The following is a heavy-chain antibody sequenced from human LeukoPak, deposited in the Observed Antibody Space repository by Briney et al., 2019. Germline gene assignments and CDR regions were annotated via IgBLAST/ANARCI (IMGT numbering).Heavy chain of an antibody. V-gene: IGHV4-59*08. CDR2: ISNSGGT. CDR1: GGSISSYH. J-gene: IGHJ1*01. D-gene: IGHD2-15*01. Sequence: SETLSLTCTVSGGSISSYHWSWIRQPPGKGLEWIGYISNSGGTNYNPSLKSRVTISEDTSKNHFSLKLSSVTAADTAVYYCARYCTVGSCLVYWGQGTLVTVSS. CDR3: ARYCTVGSCLVY.